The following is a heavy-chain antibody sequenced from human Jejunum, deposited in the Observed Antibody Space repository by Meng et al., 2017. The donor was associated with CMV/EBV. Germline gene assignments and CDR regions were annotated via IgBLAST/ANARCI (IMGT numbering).Heavy chain of an antibody. Sequence: SGFTFSSYAMGWVRRAPGKGLEWVSAISGSGGSTYYADSVKGRFTISRDNSKNTLYLQMNSLRAEDTAVYYCAKLGIAAAGTGDYWGQGTLVTVSS. CDR3: AKLGIAAAGTGDY. CDR1: GFTFSSYA. CDR2: ISGSGGST. D-gene: IGHD6-13*01. V-gene: IGHV3-23*01. J-gene: IGHJ4*02.